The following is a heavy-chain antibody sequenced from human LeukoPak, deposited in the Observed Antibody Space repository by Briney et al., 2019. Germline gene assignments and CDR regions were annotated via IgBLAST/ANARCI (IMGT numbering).Heavy chain of an antibody. CDR2: IRSKAYGGTT. D-gene: IGHD3-3*01. CDR3: TRQRITIFGVAIANDY. V-gene: IGHV3-49*03. CDR1: GFTFGDYA. Sequence: PGGSLRLSCTASGFTFGDYAMSWFRQAPGKGLEWVGFIRSKAYGGTTEYAASVKGRFTISRDDSKSIAYLQMNSLKTEDTAVYYCTRQRITIFGVAIANDYWGQGTLDTVSS. J-gene: IGHJ4*02.